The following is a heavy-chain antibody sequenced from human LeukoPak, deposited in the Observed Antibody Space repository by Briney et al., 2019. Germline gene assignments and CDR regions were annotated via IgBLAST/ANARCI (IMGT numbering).Heavy chain of an antibody. Sequence: PGGSLRLSCAASGFTFSSYAMSWVRQAPGKGLEWVSAISGSGGSTYYADSVKDRSTISRDNAKNSVSLQMNSLRAEDTAVYFCARPTWTNYMDVWGKGTAVTISS. J-gene: IGHJ6*03. CDR3: ARPTWTNYMDV. D-gene: IGHD3/OR15-3a*01. CDR1: GFTFSSYA. V-gene: IGHV3-23*01. CDR2: ISGSGGST.